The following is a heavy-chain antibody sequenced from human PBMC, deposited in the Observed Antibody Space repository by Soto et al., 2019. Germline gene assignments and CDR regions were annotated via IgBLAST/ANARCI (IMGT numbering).Heavy chain of an antibody. V-gene: IGHV3-30*18. CDR2: MSYDGTKQ. J-gene: IGHJ4*02. Sequence: GGSLRLSCVASGFTFDDYAMHWVRQAPGKGLEWVAAMSYDGTKQYYVDSVKGRFTISRDNSRNTLFLQLNSLRDEDTAVYYCAKEYGSTWIDHWGQGTPVTVSS. D-gene: IGHD6-13*01. CDR1: GFTFDDYA. CDR3: AKEYGSTWIDH.